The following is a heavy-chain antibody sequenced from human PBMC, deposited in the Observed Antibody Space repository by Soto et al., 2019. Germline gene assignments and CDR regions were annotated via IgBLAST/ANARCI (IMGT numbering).Heavy chain of an antibody. CDR1: GFTFSNYA. CDR3: EKDQQSGDYFYY. D-gene: IGHD3-10*01. J-gene: IGHJ4*02. V-gene: IGHV3-23*01. Sequence: EVQLLESGGGLVQPGGSLRLSCAASGFTFSNYAMRWVRQAPGKGLEWVSTISGSGGSTYYADSVNGRFTISRDNSKNTLYLQMNSLRAEDTAVYFCEKDQQSGDYFYYWGQGTLVTVSS. CDR2: ISGSGGST.